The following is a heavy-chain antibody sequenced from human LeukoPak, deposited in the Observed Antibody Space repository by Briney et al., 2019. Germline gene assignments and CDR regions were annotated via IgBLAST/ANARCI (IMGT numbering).Heavy chain of an antibody. Sequence: SETLSLTCAVYGGSFSGYYWSWIRQPPGKGVEWIGEINHSGSTNYNPSLKSRVTISVNMSKNQFSLKLSSVTAADTAVYYCARCLGCSSTSCLYYGMDVWGQGTTVTVSS. CDR1: GGSFSGYY. V-gene: IGHV4-34*01. CDR2: INHSGST. D-gene: IGHD2-2*01. CDR3: ARCLGCSSTSCLYYGMDV. J-gene: IGHJ6*02.